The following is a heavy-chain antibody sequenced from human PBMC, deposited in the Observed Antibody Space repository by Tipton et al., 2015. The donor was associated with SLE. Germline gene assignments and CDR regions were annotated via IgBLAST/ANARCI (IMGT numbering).Heavy chain of an antibody. CDR1: GYTFTSYD. Sequence: QSGPEVKKPGASVKVSCKASGYTFTSYDINWVRQATGQGLEWMGWMNPNSGNTGYAQKFQGRVTMTRNTSISTAYMELSSLRSEDTAVYYCAGSMVQGVMGYYYGMDVWGQGATVTVSS. V-gene: IGHV1-8*01. CDR3: AGSMVQGVMGYYYGMDV. J-gene: IGHJ6*02. D-gene: IGHD3-10*01. CDR2: MNPNSGNT.